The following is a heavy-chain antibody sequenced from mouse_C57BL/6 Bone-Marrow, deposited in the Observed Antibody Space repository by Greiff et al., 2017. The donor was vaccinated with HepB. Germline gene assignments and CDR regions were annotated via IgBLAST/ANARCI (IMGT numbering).Heavy chain of an antibody. CDR2: IWWDDDK. CDR1: GFSLSTFGMG. J-gene: IGHJ4*01. Sequence: QVTLKVSGPGILQPSQTLSLTCSFSGFSLSTFGMGVGWIRQPSGKGLEWLAHIWWDDDKYYNPALKSRLTISKDTSKNQVFLKIANVDTADTATYYCARRTAYGSSPLYYAMDYWGQGTSVTVSS. V-gene: IGHV8-8*01. CDR3: ARRTAYGSSPLYYAMDY. D-gene: IGHD1-1*01.